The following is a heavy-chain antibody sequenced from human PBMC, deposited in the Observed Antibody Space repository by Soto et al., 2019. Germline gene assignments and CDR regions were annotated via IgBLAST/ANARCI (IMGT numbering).Heavy chain of an antibody. D-gene: IGHD5-18*01. Sequence: QLLESGGGLVQRGGSVRLSCAASTFTFSSYAMSWVRQAPGKGLEWVSAFTGRGGATYYADSVKGRFAISRDNSKSTLYLQMNSLRGEDTAVYYCVGSTGMPPLDYWGQGTLVTVSS. CDR3: VGSTGMPPLDY. V-gene: IGHV3-23*01. J-gene: IGHJ4*02. CDR1: TFTFSSYA. CDR2: FTGRGGAT.